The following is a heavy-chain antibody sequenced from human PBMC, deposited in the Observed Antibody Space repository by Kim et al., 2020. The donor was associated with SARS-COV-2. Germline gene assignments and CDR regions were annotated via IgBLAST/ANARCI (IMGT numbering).Heavy chain of an antibody. CDR1: GFTFSSYW. CDR2: IKQDGSEK. D-gene: IGHD3-16*02. CDR3: ARGSYDYVWGSYRPHFDY. J-gene: IGHJ4*02. V-gene: IGHV3-7*01. Sequence: GGSLRLSCAASGFTFSSYWMSWVRQAPGKGLEWVANIKQDGSEKYYVDSVKGRFTISRDNAKNSLYLQMNSLRAEDTAVYYCARGSYDYVWGSYRPHFDYWGQGTLVTVSS.